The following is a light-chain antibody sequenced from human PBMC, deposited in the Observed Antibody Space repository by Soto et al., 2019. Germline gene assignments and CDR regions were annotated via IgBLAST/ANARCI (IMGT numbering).Light chain of an antibody. CDR3: CSDAGSSTFV. J-gene: IGLJ1*01. V-gene: IGLV2-23*01. CDR1: SSDVGSYNL. CDR2: EGS. Sequence: QSALTQPASVSGSPGQSITISCTGTSSDVGSYNLVSWNQQHPGKAPKLMIYEGSKRPSGVSNRFSGSKSGNTASLTISGLQAEDEADYYCCSDAGSSTFVFGTGTKVTVL.